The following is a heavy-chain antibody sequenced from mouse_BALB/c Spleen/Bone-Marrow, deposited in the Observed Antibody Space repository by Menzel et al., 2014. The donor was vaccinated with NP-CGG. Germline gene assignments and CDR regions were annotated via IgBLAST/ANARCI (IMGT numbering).Heavy chain of an antibody. Sequence: QVQLQQSGPGLVAPSQSLSITCTVSGFSLTNYCVHWVRRPPGKGLEWLGAIXAGGSTNYKSALMSRLSISKDNSKSQVFLKMNSLQTDDTAMYYCARDGATATLAYWGQGTLVTVSA. CDR3: ARDGATATLAY. CDR1: GFSLTNYC. CDR2: IXAGGST. D-gene: IGHD1-2*01. J-gene: IGHJ3*01. V-gene: IGHV2-9*02.